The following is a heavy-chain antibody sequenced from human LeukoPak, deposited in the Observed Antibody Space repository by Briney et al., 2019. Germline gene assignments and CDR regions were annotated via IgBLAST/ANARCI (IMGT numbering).Heavy chain of an antibody. V-gene: IGHV3-21*01. CDR1: GFTFSTYN. D-gene: IGHD1-1*01. Sequence: PGGSLRLSCEASGFTFSTYNMNWVRQAPGKRLEWVSSITSSSSYAFYADSVKGRLTISRDNAKNSLYVQINSLRAEDTAVYYCARVVSVAWSERRPGYYYMDVWGKGTTVTVSS. J-gene: IGHJ6*03. CDR2: ITSSSSYA. CDR3: ARVVSVAWSERRPGYYYMDV.